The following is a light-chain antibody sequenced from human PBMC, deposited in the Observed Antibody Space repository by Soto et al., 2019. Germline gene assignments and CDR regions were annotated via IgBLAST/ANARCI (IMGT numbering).Light chain of an antibody. CDR3: QQYGSSPTT. J-gene: IGKJ1*01. V-gene: IGKV3-11*01. CDR2: DAS. CDR1: QSVGSY. Sequence: ESVLIQSPATLSLSPGERATLSCRASQSVGSYLAWYQHKPGQAPRLLISDASNRATGIPARFSGSGSGTDFTLTISGLEPEDFAVYYCQQYGSSPTTFGQGTKVDIK.